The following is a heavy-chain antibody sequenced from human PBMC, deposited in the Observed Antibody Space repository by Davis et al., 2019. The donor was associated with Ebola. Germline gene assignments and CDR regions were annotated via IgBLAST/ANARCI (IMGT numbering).Heavy chain of an antibody. CDR1: GFTFSSYA. CDR3: ARQYCSSTSCYGVDY. J-gene: IGHJ4*02. V-gene: IGHV3-21*01. Sequence: GESLKISCAASGFTFSSYAMSWVRQAPGKGLEWVSSISSSSSYIYYADSVKGRFTISRDNAKNSLYLQMNSLRAEDTAVYYCARQYCSSTSCYGVDYWGQGTLVTVSS. D-gene: IGHD2-2*01. CDR2: ISSSSSYI.